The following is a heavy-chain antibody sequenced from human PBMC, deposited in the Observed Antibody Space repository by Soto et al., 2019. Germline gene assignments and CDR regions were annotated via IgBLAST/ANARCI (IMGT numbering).Heavy chain of an antibody. Sequence: NPSETLSLTCTVSGGSVSSGSYYWSWIRQPPGKGLEWIGYIYYSGSTNYNPSLKSRVTISVDTSKNQFSLKLSSVTAADTAVYYCARDRVVYGDYGNNYYYYYGMDVWGQGTTVTVSS. V-gene: IGHV4-61*01. CDR1: GGSVSSGSYY. D-gene: IGHD4-17*01. CDR3: ARDRVVYGDYGNNYYYYYGMDV. J-gene: IGHJ6*02. CDR2: IYYSGST.